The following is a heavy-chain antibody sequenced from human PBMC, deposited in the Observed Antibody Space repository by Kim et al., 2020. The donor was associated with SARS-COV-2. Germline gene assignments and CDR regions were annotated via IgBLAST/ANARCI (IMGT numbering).Heavy chain of an antibody. V-gene: IGHV7-4-1*02. CDR1: GYTFTSYA. J-gene: IGHJ6*02. Sequence: ASVKVSCKASGYTFTSYAMNWVRQAPGQGLEWMGWINTNTGNPTYAQGFTGRFVFSLDTSVSTAYLQISSLKAEDTAVYYCASLPPGYSSSWYAEYYYYGMDVWGQGTTVTVSS. CDR3: ASLPPGYSSSWYAEYYYYGMDV. CDR2: INTNTGNP. D-gene: IGHD6-13*01.